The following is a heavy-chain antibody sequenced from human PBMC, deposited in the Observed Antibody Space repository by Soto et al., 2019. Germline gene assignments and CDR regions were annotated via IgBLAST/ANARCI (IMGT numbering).Heavy chain of an antibody. CDR2: IYHSGST. V-gene: IGHV4-4*02. D-gene: IGHD3-9*01. Sequence: SETLSLTCAVSGGSISSSNWWSWVRQPPGKGLEWIGEIYHSGSTNYNPSLKSRVTISVDKSKNQFSLKLSSVTAADTAVYYCARDGREGYDILTGYFGQHRSHYFDYWGQGTLVTVSS. CDR1: GGSISSSNW. J-gene: IGHJ4*02. CDR3: ARDGREGYDILTGYFGQHRSHYFDY.